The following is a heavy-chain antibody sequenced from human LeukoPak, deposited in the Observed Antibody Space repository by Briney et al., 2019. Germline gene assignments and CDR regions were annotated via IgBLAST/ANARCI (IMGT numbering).Heavy chain of an antibody. Sequence: SQTLSLTCTVSGGSISSGSYYWSWIRQPAGKGLEWIGRIYTSGSTNYNPSLKSRVTISVDTSKNQFSLKLSSVTAADTAVYYCARGRYSSGWFVYWGQGTLVTVSS. J-gene: IGHJ4*02. V-gene: IGHV4-61*02. CDR3: ARGRYSSGWFVY. D-gene: IGHD6-19*01. CDR1: GGSISSGSYY. CDR2: IYTSGST.